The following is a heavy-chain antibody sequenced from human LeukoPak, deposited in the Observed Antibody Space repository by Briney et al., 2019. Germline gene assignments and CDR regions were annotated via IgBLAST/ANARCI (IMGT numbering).Heavy chain of an antibody. D-gene: IGHD5-12*01. CDR3: ARGRGYSGYDSKRIFDY. Sequence: SETLSLTCTVSGGSISSSSYYWGWIRQPPGTGLEWIGSIYYSGSTYYNPSLKSRVTISVDTSKNQFSLKLSSVTAADTAVYYCARGRGYSGYDSKRIFDYWGQGTLVTVSS. V-gene: IGHV4-39*07. CDR1: GGSISSSSYY. J-gene: IGHJ4*02. CDR2: IYYSGST.